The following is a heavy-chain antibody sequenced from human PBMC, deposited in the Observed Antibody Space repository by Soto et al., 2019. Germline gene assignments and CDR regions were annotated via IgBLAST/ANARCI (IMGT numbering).Heavy chain of an antibody. J-gene: IGHJ6*02. Sequence: QVQLVQSGAEVQKPGSSVKVSCKSSGGTFSSYVINWVRQAPGQGLEWMGGVIPIFGTTNYAQKFQGRVTITADESTSTAYMELSSLRSEDTAVYYCARAHHVRMVYAHHSFYGLDVWGQGTTVTVSS. D-gene: IGHD2-8*01. CDR3: ARAHHVRMVYAHHSFYGLDV. CDR1: GGTFSSYV. V-gene: IGHV1-69*01. CDR2: VIPIFGTT.